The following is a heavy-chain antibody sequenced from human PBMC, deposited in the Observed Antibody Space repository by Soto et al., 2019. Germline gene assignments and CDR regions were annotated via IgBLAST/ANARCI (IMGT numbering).Heavy chain of an antibody. J-gene: IGHJ6*02. V-gene: IGHV2-5*02. D-gene: IGHD2-21*02. CDR2: IYWDDDK. Sequence: QITLKESGPTLVKPTQTLTLTCTFSGFSLSTGGVGVGWIRQPPGKALEWLALIYWDDDKRYSPSLKSRLTITKDTSKDQVVLTMPNMDPVDTATYYCVHSRCGGDCLQSYSSHYYYGMDVWGQGTTVTVSS. CDR1: GFSLSTGGVG. CDR3: VHSRCGGDCLQSYSSHYYYGMDV.